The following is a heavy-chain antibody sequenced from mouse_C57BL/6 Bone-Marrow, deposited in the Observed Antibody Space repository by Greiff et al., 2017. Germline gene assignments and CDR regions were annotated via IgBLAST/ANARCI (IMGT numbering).Heavy chain of an antibody. CDR1: GYTFTDYY. CDR3: ARFGGFNFYY. Sequence: QVQLQQSGAELVRPGASVKLSCKASGYTFTDYYINWVKQRPGQGLEWIARIYPGSGNTYYNEKVKGKATLTAEKSSSTADMQLSSLTSVYSAVYFCARFGGFNFYYWGQVTTLTVSS. D-gene: IGHD1-1*02. V-gene: IGHV1-76*01. J-gene: IGHJ2*01. CDR2: IYPGSGNT.